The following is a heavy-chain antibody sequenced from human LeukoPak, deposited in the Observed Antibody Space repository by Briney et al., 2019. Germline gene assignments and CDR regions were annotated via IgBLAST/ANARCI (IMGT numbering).Heavy chain of an antibody. CDR1: GGTFSSYA. Sequence: SVKVSCKASGGTFSSYAISWVRQAPGQGLEWMGGIIPIFGTANYAQKFQGRVTITADESTSTAYMELSSLRSEDTAVYYCARALNWNDDRMYHYYCGMDVWGQGTTVTVSS. V-gene: IGHV1-69*01. D-gene: IGHD1-1*01. J-gene: IGHJ6*02. CDR3: ARALNWNDDRMYHYYCGMDV. CDR2: IIPIFGTA.